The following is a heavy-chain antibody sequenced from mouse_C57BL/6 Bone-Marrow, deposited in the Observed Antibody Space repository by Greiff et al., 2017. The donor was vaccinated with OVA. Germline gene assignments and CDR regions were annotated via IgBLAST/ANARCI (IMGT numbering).Heavy chain of an antibody. CDR2: IWTGGGT. J-gene: IGHJ1*03. CDR1: GFSLTSYA. Sequence: VQLVESGPGLVAPSQSLSITCTVSGFSLTSYAISWVRQPPGKGLEWLGVIWTGGGTNYNSAPKSRLSISKDNSKSQVFLKMNSLQTDDTARYYCARNRSYDGLYWYFDVWGTGTTVTVSS. CDR3: ARNRSYDGLYWYFDV. V-gene: IGHV2-9-1*01. D-gene: IGHD2-3*01.